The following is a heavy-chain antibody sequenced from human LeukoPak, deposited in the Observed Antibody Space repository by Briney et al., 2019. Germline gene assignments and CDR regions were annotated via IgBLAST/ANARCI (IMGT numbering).Heavy chain of an antibody. D-gene: IGHD6-19*01. CDR1: GGSFSDYY. Sequence: NPSETLSLTCAVFGGSFSDYYWSWIRQPPGKGLEWIGEINHSGSTNYNPSLKSRVTISVDTSKNQFSLKLSSVTAADTAVYYCARGGSVAGSDWFDPWGQGTLVTVSS. V-gene: IGHV4-34*01. CDR2: INHSGST. J-gene: IGHJ5*02. CDR3: ARGGSVAGSDWFDP.